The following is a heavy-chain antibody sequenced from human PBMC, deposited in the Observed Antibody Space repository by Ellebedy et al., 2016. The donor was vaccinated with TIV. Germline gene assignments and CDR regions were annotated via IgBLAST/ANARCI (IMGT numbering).Heavy chain of an antibody. V-gene: IGHV1-18*01. CDR1: GGTFSSYA. D-gene: IGHD3-9*01. Sequence: ASVKVSCKASGGTFSSYAISWVRQAPGQGLEWMGWISAYNGNTNYAQKLQGRVTMTTDTSTSTAYMELRSLRSDDTAVYYCASYYYDILTGPPYYYYGMDVWGQGTTVTVSS. CDR3: ASYYYDILTGPPYYYYGMDV. J-gene: IGHJ6*02. CDR2: ISAYNGNT.